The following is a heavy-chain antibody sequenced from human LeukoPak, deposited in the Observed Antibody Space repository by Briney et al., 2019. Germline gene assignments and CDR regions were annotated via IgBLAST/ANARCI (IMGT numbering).Heavy chain of an antibody. D-gene: IGHD3-10*01. CDR1: GFTFDGYA. CDR2: ISGDGGST. J-gene: IGHJ6*03. CDR3: AKGVPYGSGSYYNPKYYYYMDV. V-gene: IGHV3-43*02. Sequence: GGSLRLSCAASGFTFDGYAMYWVRQAPGKGLEWVSLISGDGGSTYYANSVKGRFTISRDNSKNSLSLQMNSLRTEDTALYYCAKGVPYGSGSYYNPKYYYYMDVWGKGTTVTVSS.